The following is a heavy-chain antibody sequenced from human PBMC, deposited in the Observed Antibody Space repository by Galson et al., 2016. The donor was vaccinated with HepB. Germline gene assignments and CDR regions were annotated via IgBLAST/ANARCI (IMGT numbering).Heavy chain of an antibody. Sequence: SGDSVSSNTAAWNWIRQSPSRGLEWLGRAYYRSRWYRDYAESLKGRIDISPDTSKNHFSLQLNSVTPEDTSVYFCARGARHYDVLRTHGLDVWGRGTTVTVS. D-gene: IGHD3-9*01. CDR1: GDSVSSNTAA. J-gene: IGHJ6*02. CDR2: AYYRSRWYR. V-gene: IGHV6-1*01. CDR3: ARGARHYDVLRTHGLDV.